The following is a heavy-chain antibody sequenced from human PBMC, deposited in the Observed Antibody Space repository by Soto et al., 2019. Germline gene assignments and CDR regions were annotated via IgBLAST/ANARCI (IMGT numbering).Heavy chain of an antibody. J-gene: IGHJ6*02. CDR2: IYYSGST. D-gene: IGHD6-13*01. Sequence: PSETLSLTCTVSGGSISSYYWSWIRQPPGKGLQWIGYIYYSGSTNYNPSLKSRVTMSVDTSKNQFSLKLSSVTAADTAVYYCARRDISKRGYYSGMDVWGQGTPVTVS. CDR3: ARRDISKRGYYSGMDV. V-gene: IGHV4-59*01. CDR1: GGSISSYY.